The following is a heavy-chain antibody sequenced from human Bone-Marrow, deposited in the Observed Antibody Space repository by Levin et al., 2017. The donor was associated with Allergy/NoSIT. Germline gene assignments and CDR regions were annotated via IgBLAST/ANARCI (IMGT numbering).Heavy chain of an antibody. D-gene: IGHD6-19*01. J-gene: IGHJ3*02. Sequence: ESGPTLVKPTQSLTLTCTFSGFSLRTSGVGVGWIRQPPGKALEWLALIYWDDDKRYSPSLKSRRTITKDTSKNQVVLTMTDMDPVDTATYYCAHRPGSSGWSDAFDIWGQGTMVTVSS. CDR3: AHRPGSSGWSDAFDI. V-gene: IGHV2-5*02. CDR2: IYWDDDK. CDR1: GFSLRTSGVG.